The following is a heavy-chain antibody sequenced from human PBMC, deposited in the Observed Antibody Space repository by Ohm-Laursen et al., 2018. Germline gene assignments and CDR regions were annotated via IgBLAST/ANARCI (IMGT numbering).Heavy chain of an antibody. CDR1: GFTFSNYA. CDR3: ARSGMTGYHHGYYYYGMDV. CDR2: ISYDGSSK. D-gene: IGHD3-9*01. Sequence: SLRLSCAASGFTFSNYAIHWVRQAPGKGLEWVAVISYDGSSKYYADSVKGRFTISRDNSKNTLYLQMNSLRAEDTAVYYCARSGMTGYHHGYYYYGMDVWGQGTTVTVSS. V-gene: IGHV3-30*03. J-gene: IGHJ6*02.